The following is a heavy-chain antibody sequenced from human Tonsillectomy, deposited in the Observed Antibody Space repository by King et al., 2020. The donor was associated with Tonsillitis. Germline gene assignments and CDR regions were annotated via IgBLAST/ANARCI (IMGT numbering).Heavy chain of an antibody. J-gene: IGHJ3*02. D-gene: IGHD1-26*01. CDR3: ARHRTSGSSDAFDI. V-gene: IGHV5-51*01. Sequence: VQLVESGAEVKKPGESLKLSCQGSRYSFTSHWIAWVRQMPGKGLEWMGIVYPDDSDTRYSPSFQGQVTISAAKSISTAYLHWRSLKASDTAMYYCARHRTSGSSDAFDIWGQGTIVTVSS. CDR1: RYSFTSHW. CDR2: VYPDDSDT.